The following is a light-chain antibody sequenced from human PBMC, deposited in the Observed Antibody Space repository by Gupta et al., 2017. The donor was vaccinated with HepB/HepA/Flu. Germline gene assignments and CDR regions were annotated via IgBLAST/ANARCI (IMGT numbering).Light chain of an antibody. CDR1: PLAKQY. CDR3: QSADSSGTHYV. CDR2: KDS. V-gene: IGLV3-25*03. J-gene: IGLJ1*01. Sequence: SPELSQPLSVSVSHGPPARLTCSGDPLAKQYAYWYQQKPGQAPVVIIYKDSGSPAGIPERFSGSSSGTTVTLTISAVQGEDEADYYCQSADSSGTHYVFGTGTKVTVL.